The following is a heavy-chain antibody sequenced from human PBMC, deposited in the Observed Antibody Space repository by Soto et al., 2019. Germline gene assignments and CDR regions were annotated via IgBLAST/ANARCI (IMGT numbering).Heavy chain of an antibody. CDR1: GFPFSDYY. V-gene: IGHV3-11*06. Sequence: SLRLSCATSGFPFSDYYMSWIRQAPGKGPEWLSHISPKSTYRNYADSVKGRFTISRDNTKSSLFLQMNSLGVEDTAVYYCARGGGGGLFEHWGQGVLVTVS. CDR2: ISPKSTYR. CDR3: ARGGGGGLFEH. D-gene: IGHD2-21*01. J-gene: IGHJ4*02.